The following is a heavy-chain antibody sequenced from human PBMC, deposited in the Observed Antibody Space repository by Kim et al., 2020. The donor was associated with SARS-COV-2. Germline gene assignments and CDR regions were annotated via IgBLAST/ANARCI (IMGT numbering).Heavy chain of an antibody. V-gene: IGHV3-30*02. J-gene: IGHJ4*02. CDR3: AKDHYGDATRGYFFDS. D-gene: IGHD4-17*01. CDR2: ISFDGTTE. CDR1: GFTFISYG. Sequence: GGSLRLSCAASGFTFISYGMHWVRQTPGKGLEWVAFISFDGTTEHYADSVKGRFTISRDNQKTTLYLEMNSLRADDTAMYYCAKDHYGDATRGYFFDSWGQGTLVTVSS.